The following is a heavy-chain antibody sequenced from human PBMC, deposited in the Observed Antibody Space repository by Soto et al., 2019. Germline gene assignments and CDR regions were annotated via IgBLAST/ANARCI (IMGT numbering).Heavy chain of an antibody. Sequence: GGSLRLSCAASGFTFSSYAMSWVRQAPGKGLEWVSAISGSGGSTYYADSVKGRFTISRDNSKNTLYLQMNSLSAEDTAVYYGANPAHTGGRMDVWGQGTPVTVSS. CDR1: GFTFSSYA. V-gene: IGHV3-23*01. CDR2: ISGSGGST. J-gene: IGHJ6*02. D-gene: IGHD7-27*01. CDR3: ANPAHTGGRMDV.